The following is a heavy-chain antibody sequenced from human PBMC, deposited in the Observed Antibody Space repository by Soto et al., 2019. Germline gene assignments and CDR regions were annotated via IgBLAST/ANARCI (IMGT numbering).Heavy chain of an antibody. CDR3: ARLTWEFDTSSRHDY. V-gene: IGHV1-18*04. J-gene: IGHJ4*02. D-gene: IGHD6-13*01. CDR2: VSANSENT. Sequence: VESVKVSCKPSGYPFSSYGISWVRQAPGQGLEWMGWVSANSENTNYAQELQGRVTMTTDAATSTAYMELRSLRSDDTAGYYCARLTWEFDTSSRHDYWGQGTMCTVSS. CDR1: GYPFSSYG.